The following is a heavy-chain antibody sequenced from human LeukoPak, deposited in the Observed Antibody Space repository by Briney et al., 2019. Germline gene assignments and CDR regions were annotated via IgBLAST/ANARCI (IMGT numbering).Heavy chain of an antibody. CDR3: AKARASTDDYYYYGMDV. D-gene: IGHD1-26*01. CDR1: GFTFSSYG. CDR2: ISYDGSNR. J-gene: IGHJ6*02. Sequence: GGSLRLSCAASGFTFSSYGMHWVRQAPGKGLEWVALISYDGSNRYYADSVKGRFTISRDNSKNTLYLQMNSLRAEDTAVYYCAKARASTDDYYYYGMDVWGQGTTVTVSS. V-gene: IGHV3-30*18.